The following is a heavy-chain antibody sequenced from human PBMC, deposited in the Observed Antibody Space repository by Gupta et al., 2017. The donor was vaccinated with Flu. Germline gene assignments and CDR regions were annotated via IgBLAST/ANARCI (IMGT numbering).Heavy chain of an antibody. J-gene: IGHJ4*02. D-gene: IGHD3-3*01. Sequence: QVQLQQWGAGLLKPSETLSLTCAVSGGSFSGYFWSWIRQPPGKGLEWIGEINPGGYTNYNPSLKSRVTISIDTSKNQFSLTLNSVTAADTAVYYCAATTVFGVVIAFDYWGQGVLVTVSP. CDR1: GGSFSGYF. CDR2: INPGGYT. CDR3: AATTVFGVVIAFDY. V-gene: IGHV4-34*01.